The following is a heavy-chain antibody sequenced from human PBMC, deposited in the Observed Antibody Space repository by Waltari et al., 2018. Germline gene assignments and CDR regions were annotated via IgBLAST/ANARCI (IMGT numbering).Heavy chain of an antibody. V-gene: IGHV4-59*12. J-gene: IGHJ6*03. D-gene: IGHD6-6*01. CDR1: GGSISSYY. CDR3: ARIGSSSSSWYYYYMDV. Sequence: QVQLQESGPGLVKPSETLSLTCTVSGGSISSYYWSWIRQPPGKGLEWIGYIYYSGSTNYNPSLKSRVTISVDTSKNQFSLKLSSVTAADTAVYYCARIGSSSSSWYYYYMDVWGKGTTVTISS. CDR2: IYYSGST.